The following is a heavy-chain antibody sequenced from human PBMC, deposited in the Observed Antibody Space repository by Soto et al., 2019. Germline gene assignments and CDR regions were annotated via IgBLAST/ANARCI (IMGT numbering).Heavy chain of an antibody. J-gene: IGHJ6*02. CDR3: ARERGNGKAAAGYYYYGMDV. V-gene: IGHV1-46*01. Sequence: GPSVKVSCKASGYTFTSYYMHWVRQAPGQGLEWMGIINPSGGSTSYAQKFQGRVTMTRDTSTSTVYMELSSLRSEDTAVYYCARERGNGKAAAGYYYYGMDVWGHGTTVTVSS. D-gene: IGHD6-13*01. CDR1: GYTFTSYY. CDR2: INPSGGST.